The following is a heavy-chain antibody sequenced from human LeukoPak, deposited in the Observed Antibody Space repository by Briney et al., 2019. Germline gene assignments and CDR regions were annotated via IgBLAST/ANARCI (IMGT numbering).Heavy chain of an antibody. CDR2: ISWNSGSI. CDR1: GSTFDDYA. J-gene: IGHJ4*02. D-gene: IGHD6-13*01. CDR3: AKDRTAGTFTPLDY. Sequence: HAGGSLRLSCAASGSTFDDYAMHWVRQAPGKGLEWVSGISWNSGSIGYADSVKGRFTISRDNAKNSLYLQMNSLRAEDTALYCCAKDRTAGTFTPLDYWGQGTLVTVSS. V-gene: IGHV3-9*01.